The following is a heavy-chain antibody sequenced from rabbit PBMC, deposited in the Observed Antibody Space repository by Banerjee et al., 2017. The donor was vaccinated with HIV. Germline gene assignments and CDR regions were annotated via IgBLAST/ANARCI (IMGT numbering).Heavy chain of an antibody. V-gene: IGHV1S45*01. Sequence: QEQLEESGGDLVKPEGSLTLTCTASGFSFSSSYWVCWVRQAPGKGLEWIACIDGGSSGSTYYASWAKGRFTISKTSSTTVTLQMTSLTAADTATYFCARDLAGVIGWNFGLWGPGTLVTVS. CDR1: GFSFSSSYW. CDR3: ARDLAGVIGWNFGL. J-gene: IGHJ4*01. D-gene: IGHD4-1*01. CDR2: IDGGSSGST.